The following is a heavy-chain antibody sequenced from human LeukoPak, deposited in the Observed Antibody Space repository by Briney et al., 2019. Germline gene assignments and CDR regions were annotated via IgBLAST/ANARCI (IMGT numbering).Heavy chain of an antibody. Sequence: GGSLRLSCAASGFTFSSYSMNWVRQAPGKGLEWVSSISSSSSYIYYADSVKGRFTISRDNAKNSLYLQMNSLRAEDTAVYYCARGNRDILTGYSPWGQGTLATVSS. J-gene: IGHJ5*02. V-gene: IGHV3-21*01. D-gene: IGHD3-9*01. CDR1: GFTFSSYS. CDR2: ISSSSSYI. CDR3: ARGNRDILTGYSP.